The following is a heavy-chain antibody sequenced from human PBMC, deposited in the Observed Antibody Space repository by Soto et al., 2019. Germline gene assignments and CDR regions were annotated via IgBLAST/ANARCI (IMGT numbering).Heavy chain of an antibody. Sequence: EVQLLESGGGLVQPGGSPRLSCAASGFTFSSYAMSWVRQAPGKGLEWVSFISGGGATTNYADSVRGRFTISRDNSKNTLYVEMNSLRVEDTAVYYCAKDRGWDDAFDLWGQGTMVTVSS. J-gene: IGHJ3*01. V-gene: IGHV3-23*01. CDR3: AKDRGWDDAFDL. D-gene: IGHD6-19*01. CDR1: GFTFSSYA. CDR2: ISGGGATT.